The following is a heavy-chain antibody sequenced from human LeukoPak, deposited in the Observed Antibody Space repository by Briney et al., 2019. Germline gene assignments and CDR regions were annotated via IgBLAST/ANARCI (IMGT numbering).Heavy chain of an antibody. V-gene: IGHV3-23*01. CDR2: ISGSGGIT. J-gene: IGHJ4*02. D-gene: IGHD3-22*01. CDR3: AKDPTDFDSSGQTYFDY. Sequence: GGSLRLSCAASGFTVSSNYMSWVRQAPGKGLEWVSGISGSGGITHYADSVRGRFTISRDNSKNTLYLQMNSLRAEDTAVYYCAKDPTDFDSSGQTYFDYWGQGSLVTVSS. CDR1: GFTVSSNY.